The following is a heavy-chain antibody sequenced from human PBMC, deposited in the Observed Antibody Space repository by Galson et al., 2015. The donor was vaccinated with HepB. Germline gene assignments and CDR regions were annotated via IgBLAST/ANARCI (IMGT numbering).Heavy chain of an antibody. Sequence: ETLSLTCAVYGGSFSVYHWTWIRQSPGKGLEWIGEINHRGNVNYNPSLENRVTISVDTSMNQFSLKLSSMTVADTAVYYCATISWGTVSASHRRGFSPFDYWGQGTLVTVSS. CDR2: INHRGNV. CDR3: ATISWGTVSASHRRGFSPFDY. CDR1: GGSFSVYH. J-gene: IGHJ4*02. D-gene: IGHD5-18*01. V-gene: IGHV4-34*01.